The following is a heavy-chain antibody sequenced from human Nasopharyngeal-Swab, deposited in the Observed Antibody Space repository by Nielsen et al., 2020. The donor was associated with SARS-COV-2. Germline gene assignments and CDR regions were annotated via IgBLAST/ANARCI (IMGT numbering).Heavy chain of an antibody. CDR3: ARDGAIAAAGDVNYYYYYGMDV. D-gene: IGHD6-13*01. CDR2: INPNSGGT. J-gene: IGHJ6*02. Sequence: SVTVSCKASGYTFTGYYMHWVRQAPAQGLEWMGWINPNSGGTNYAQKFQGRVTMTRDTSISTAYMELSRLRSDDTAVYYCARDGAIAAAGDVNYYYYYGMDVWGQGTTVTVSS. V-gene: IGHV1-2*02. CDR1: GYTFTGYY.